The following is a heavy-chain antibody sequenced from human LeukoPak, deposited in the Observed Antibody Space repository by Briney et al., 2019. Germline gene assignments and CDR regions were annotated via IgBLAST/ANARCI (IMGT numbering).Heavy chain of an antibody. Sequence: SQTLSLTCAISRDSVSSNSAAWSWIRQSPSRGLEWLGRTYYRSKWYNDCAVSVKSRITINPDTSKNQFSLQLNSVTPEDTAVYYCARASEVRGVIPLYFDYWGQGTLVTVSS. V-gene: IGHV6-1*01. J-gene: IGHJ4*02. CDR2: TYYRSKWYN. CDR3: ARASEVRGVIPLYFDY. CDR1: RDSVSSNSAA. D-gene: IGHD3-10*01.